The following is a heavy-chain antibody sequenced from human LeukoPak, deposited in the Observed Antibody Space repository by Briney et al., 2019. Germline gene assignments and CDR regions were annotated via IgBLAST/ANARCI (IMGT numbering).Heavy chain of an antibody. Sequence: SVKVSCKASGGTFSSYAISWVRQAPGQGLEWMGGIIPVFGTANYAQKFQGRVTITADESTSTANMELSSLRSEDTAVYYCARGFGVVTPDRLYYFDYWGQGTLVTVSS. D-gene: IGHD3-3*01. CDR1: GGTFSSYA. V-gene: IGHV1-69*01. CDR2: IIPVFGTA. CDR3: ARGFGVVTPDRLYYFDY. J-gene: IGHJ4*02.